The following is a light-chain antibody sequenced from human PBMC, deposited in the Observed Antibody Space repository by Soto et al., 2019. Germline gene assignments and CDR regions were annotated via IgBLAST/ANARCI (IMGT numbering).Light chain of an antibody. V-gene: IGLV1-36*01. J-gene: IGLJ2*01. CDR2: YDD. Sequence: QSVLTQPPSVSEAPRQRVTISCSGSSSNVGNNDVNWYQQLPGKATQLIIYYDDLLPSGVSDRFSVSKAGTSASLAISGLQSEDEADYYCAVWDDSLNGVVFGGGPKLTVL. CDR1: SSNVGNND. CDR3: AVWDDSLNGVV.